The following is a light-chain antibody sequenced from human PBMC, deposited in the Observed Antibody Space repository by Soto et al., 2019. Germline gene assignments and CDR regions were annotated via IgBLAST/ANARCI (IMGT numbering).Light chain of an antibody. CDR3: QQYSIYWNT. CDR2: AAS. J-gene: IGKJ2*01. CDR1: QGIRND. Sequence: IQMTQSPSSLSASVGDRVTITCRASQGIRNDLGWYQQKPGKAPNLLIYAASTLESGVPSRFSGSGSGTEFTLTISSLQPDDFATYYCQQYSIYWNTFGQGTKLEIK. V-gene: IGKV1-17*01.